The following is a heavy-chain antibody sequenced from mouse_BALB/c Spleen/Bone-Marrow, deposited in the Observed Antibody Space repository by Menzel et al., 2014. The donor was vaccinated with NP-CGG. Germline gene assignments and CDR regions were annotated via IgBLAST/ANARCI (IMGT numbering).Heavy chain of an antibody. CDR3: ARGGFAGAWFAY. V-gene: IGHV1-4*01. CDR2: INPSTGYT. D-gene: IGHD1-1*02. Sequence: YINPSTGYTEYNQKFKDKATLTADKSSSTAYMQLSSLTSEDSAVYYCARGGFAGAWFAYWGQGTLVTVSA. J-gene: IGHJ3*01.